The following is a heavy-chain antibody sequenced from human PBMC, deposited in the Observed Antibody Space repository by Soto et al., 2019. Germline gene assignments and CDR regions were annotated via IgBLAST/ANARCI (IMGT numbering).Heavy chain of an antibody. CDR3: AKTALGWLDP. CDR2: IFYSGRSGST. V-gene: IGHV4-59*01. J-gene: IGHJ5*02. Sequence: SLTGSVSGGSINSYYWSWIRQPPGKGLEWIGYIFYSGRSGSTNYNPSLKSRVTISVDTSKNQFSLKVSSVTAADTAVYYCAKTALGWLDPWGQGTLVTVSS. D-gene: IGHD2-21*02. CDR1: GGSINSYY.